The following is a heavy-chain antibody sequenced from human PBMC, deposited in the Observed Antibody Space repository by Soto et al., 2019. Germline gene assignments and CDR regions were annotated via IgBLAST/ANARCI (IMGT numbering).Heavy chain of an antibody. D-gene: IGHD3-3*01. J-gene: IGHJ3*02. Sequence: PGGSLGFSCAASGFTLSSYSMNWVRQAPGKGLEWVSSISSSSSYIYYADSVKGRFTISRDNAKNSLYLQMNSLRAEDTAVYYCASAYDLHAFDIWGQGTMVTVSS. CDR1: GFTLSSYS. CDR3: ASAYDLHAFDI. V-gene: IGHV3-21*01. CDR2: ISSSSSYI.